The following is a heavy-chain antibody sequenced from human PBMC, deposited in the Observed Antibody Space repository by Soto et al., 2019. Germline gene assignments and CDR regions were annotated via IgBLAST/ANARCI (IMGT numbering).Heavy chain of an antibody. V-gene: IGHV1-46*01. CDR3: ARDPYYDFWSGYWGSKSSKYGMDV. J-gene: IGHJ6*02. CDR1: GGTFTSYY. CDR2: INPSGGST. D-gene: IGHD3-3*01. Sequence: GASVKVSCKASGGTFTSYYMHWVRQAPGQGLEWMGIINPSGGSTSYAQKFQGRVTMTRDTSTSTVYMELSSLRSEDTAVYYCARDPYYDFWSGYWGSKSSKYGMDVWGQGTTVTVSS.